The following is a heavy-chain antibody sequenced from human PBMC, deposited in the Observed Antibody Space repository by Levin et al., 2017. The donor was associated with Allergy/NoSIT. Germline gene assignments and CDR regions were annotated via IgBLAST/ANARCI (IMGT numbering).Heavy chain of an antibody. CDR2: IDWNGANI. CDR3: ARGWHLGFDQ. Sequence: GGSLRLSCAVSGFYFDDYAMHWVRQDPGKGLEWVSGIDWNGANIGYADSVRGRFTISRDNAKNSLYLQMNSLGAEDTALYYCARGWHLGFDQWGQGTLVTVSS. D-gene: IGHD2-15*01. CDR1: GFYFDDYA. V-gene: IGHV3-9*01. J-gene: IGHJ4*02.